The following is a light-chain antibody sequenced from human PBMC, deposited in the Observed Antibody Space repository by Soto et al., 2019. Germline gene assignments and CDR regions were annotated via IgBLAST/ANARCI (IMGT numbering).Light chain of an antibody. CDR3: QQSTNWPHT. CDR2: DAS. Sequence: EIVLTQSPATLSLSPGERVTLSCRASQSVSSYLAWYQQKPGQAPRLLIHDASNRATGIPVRFSGSGSGTDFTLTISSLEPEYVAFYYCQQSTNWPHTFGQGTRLEIK. J-gene: IGKJ5*01. V-gene: IGKV3-11*01. CDR1: QSVSSY.